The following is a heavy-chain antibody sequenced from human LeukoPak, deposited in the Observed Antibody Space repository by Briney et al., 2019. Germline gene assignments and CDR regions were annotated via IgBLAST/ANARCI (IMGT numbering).Heavy chain of an antibody. CDR1: GGSISSYY. Sequence: SETLSLTCTVSGGSISSYYWSWIRQPPGKGLEWIGYIYYSGSTNYNPSLKSQVTISVDTSKNQFSLKLSSVTAADTAVYYCARSLPYYYGSGGEENYFDYWGQGTLVTVSS. V-gene: IGHV4-59*01. CDR3: ARSLPYYYGSGGEENYFDY. CDR2: IYYSGST. D-gene: IGHD3-10*01. J-gene: IGHJ4*02.